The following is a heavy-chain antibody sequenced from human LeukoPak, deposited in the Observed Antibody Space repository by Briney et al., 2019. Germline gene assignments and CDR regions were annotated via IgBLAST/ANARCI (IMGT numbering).Heavy chain of an antibody. CDR2: IYYSGST. V-gene: IGHV4-59*08. J-gene: IGHJ4*02. CDR1: GGSISSYY. CDR3: ARNYDSSGYYPTYFDY. D-gene: IGHD3-22*01. Sequence: SETLSLTCTVSGGSISSYYWSWIRQPPGKGLEWIGYIYYSGSTNYNPSLKSRVTISVDTSKNQFSLKLSSVTAADTAVYYCARNYDSSGYYPTYFDYWGQGTLVTVSS.